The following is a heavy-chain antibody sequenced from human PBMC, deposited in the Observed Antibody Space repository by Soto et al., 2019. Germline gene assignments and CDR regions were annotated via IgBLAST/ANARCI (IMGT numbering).Heavy chain of an antibody. D-gene: IGHD6-19*01. CDR1: GGSISSSSYY. CDR2: IYYSGST. Sequence: QLQLQESGPGLVKPSETLSLTCTVSGGSISSSSYYWGWIRQPPGKGLVWIGSIYYSGSTYYNPSLKSRVTISVDRSKNQFSLKLSSVTAADTAVYYCARSPRKYSSGWYRGFDYWGQGTLVTVSS. J-gene: IGHJ4*02. V-gene: IGHV4-39*01. CDR3: ARSPRKYSSGWYRGFDY.